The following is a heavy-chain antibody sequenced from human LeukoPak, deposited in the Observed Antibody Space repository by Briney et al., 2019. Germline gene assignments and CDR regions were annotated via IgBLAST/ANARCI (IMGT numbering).Heavy chain of an antibody. Sequence: ASVKVSCKASGYTFTGYYMHWVRQATGQGLEWMGWMNPNSGNTGYAQKFQGRVTMTRNTSISTAYMELSSLRSEDTAVYYCARGAGTRYGMDVWGQGTTVTVSS. CDR2: MNPNSGNT. J-gene: IGHJ6*02. D-gene: IGHD1-7*01. CDR3: ARGAGTRYGMDV. V-gene: IGHV1-8*02. CDR1: GYTFTGYY.